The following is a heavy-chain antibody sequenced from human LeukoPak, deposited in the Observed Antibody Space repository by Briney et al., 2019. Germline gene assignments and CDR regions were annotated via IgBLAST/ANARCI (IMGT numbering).Heavy chain of an antibody. CDR3: ARNGPSVPPRTYYYASSGYYY. D-gene: IGHD3-22*01. CDR2: TYYTGGT. V-gene: IGHV4-39*07. J-gene: IGHJ4*02. CDR1: GGSISSSSYY. Sequence: SETLSLTCTVSGGSISSSSYYWGWIRQPPGKGLEWIGSTYYTGGTNYNPSLKSRVTISVDTSKTQFSLKLSSVTAADTAVYYCARNGPSVPPRTYYYASSGYYYWGQGTLVTVSS.